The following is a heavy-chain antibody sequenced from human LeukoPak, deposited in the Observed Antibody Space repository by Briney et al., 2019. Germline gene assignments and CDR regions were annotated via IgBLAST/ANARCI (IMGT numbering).Heavy chain of an antibody. CDR2: IKQDGSEK. J-gene: IGHJ4*02. CDR3: AREWQGGIAAAGTRIEGDY. Sequence: GGSLRLSCAVSGFSVSGYWMTWVRQAPGKGLEWVANIKQDGSEKNYVDSVKGRFTISRDNAENSLFLQMNSLRVEDTAVCYCAREWQGGIAAAGTRIEGDYWGQGTLVAVSS. D-gene: IGHD6-13*01. V-gene: IGHV3-7*01. CDR1: GFSVSGYW.